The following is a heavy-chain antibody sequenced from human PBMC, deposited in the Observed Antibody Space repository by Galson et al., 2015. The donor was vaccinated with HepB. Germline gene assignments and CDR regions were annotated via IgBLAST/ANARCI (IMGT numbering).Heavy chain of an antibody. CDR2: ISYDGNNK. CDR1: GFTFRNYG. J-gene: IGHJ4*02. CDR3: TSGGSGYEPDS. V-gene: IGHV3-30-3*01. D-gene: IGHD3-3*01. Sequence: SLRLSCAVSGFTFRNYGMHWVRQVPGKGLEWVAFISYDGNNKVYAHSVRGRFTIFRDNSKNMLFLQMNNLRAEDTALYYSTSGGSGYEPDSWGLGTLVTVSS.